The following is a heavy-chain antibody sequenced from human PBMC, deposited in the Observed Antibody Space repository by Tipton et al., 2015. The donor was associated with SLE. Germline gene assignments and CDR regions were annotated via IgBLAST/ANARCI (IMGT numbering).Heavy chain of an antibody. Sequence: SLRLSCAASGFTFSSYAMHWVRQAPGKGLEWVAVISYDGSNKYYADSVKGRFTISRDNSKNTLYLQMNSLRAEDTAVYYCAREELVSGGVDYWGQGTLVTVSS. CDR1: GFTFSSYA. CDR3: AREELVSGGVDY. D-gene: IGHD6-6*01. CDR2: ISYDGSNK. J-gene: IGHJ4*02. V-gene: IGHV3-30*04.